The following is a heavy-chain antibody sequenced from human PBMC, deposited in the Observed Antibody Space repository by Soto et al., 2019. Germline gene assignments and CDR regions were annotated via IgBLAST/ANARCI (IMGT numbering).Heavy chain of an antibody. D-gene: IGHD2-2*01. CDR2: ISGAGGNT. Sequence: EVQLLESGGGLVQPGGSLRLSCAASGFAFGAYAMTWVRQAPGQGLEWVSVISGAGGNTYYADSVKGRFTVSIDNSKKMLYLEMNSLRVEDTAIYYCAKDPVPQLLPSWWFDPWGQGTRVTVSS. CDR3: AKDPVPQLLPSWWFDP. V-gene: IGHV3-23*01. J-gene: IGHJ5*02. CDR1: GFAFGAYA.